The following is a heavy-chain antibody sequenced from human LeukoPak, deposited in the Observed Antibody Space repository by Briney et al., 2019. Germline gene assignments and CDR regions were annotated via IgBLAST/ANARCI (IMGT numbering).Heavy chain of an antibody. D-gene: IGHD5-24*01. V-gene: IGHV1-3*01. CDR1: GYIFTPHH. CDR2: VSAANNP. J-gene: IGHJ4*02. CDR3: AMSVEMPPIPSFDY. Sequence: ASVKVSCKTSGYIFTPHHIHWMRQAPGQGLELLGWVSAANNPEYSQKFQGRVVITRDASATTSYLELNSLRSEDAAVYYCAMSVEMPPIPSFDYWGQGTLVTVSS.